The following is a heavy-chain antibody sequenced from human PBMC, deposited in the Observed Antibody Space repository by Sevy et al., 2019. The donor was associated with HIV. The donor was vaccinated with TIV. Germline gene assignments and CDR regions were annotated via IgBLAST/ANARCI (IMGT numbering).Heavy chain of an antibody. D-gene: IGHD3-3*01. J-gene: IGHJ3*01. CDR2: ISYDGSNK. V-gene: IGHV3-30-3*01. CDR3: AGEVDRGVVSDAFDF. Sequence: GGSLRLSCAASGFTFSSYAMHWVRQAPGKGLEWVAVISYDGSNKYYADSVKGRFTISRDNSKNTLYLQMNSLRAEDTAVYYCAGEVDRGVVSDAFDFWGQGTMVTVSS. CDR1: GFTFSSYA.